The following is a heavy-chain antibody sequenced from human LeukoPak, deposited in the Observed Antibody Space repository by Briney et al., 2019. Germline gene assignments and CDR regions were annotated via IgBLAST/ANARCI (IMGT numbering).Heavy chain of an antibody. Sequence: RSGGSLRLSFAASGFTVSSNYMSCVRQAPGKWLEWVPVIYSGGSTYYADSVKGRFTISRDNSKNTLYLQMNSLRAEDTAVYYCARDRRDSSSWYYFDYWGQGTLVTVSS. J-gene: IGHJ4*02. CDR3: ARDRRDSSSWYYFDY. CDR1: GFTVSSNY. D-gene: IGHD6-13*01. V-gene: IGHV3-53*01. CDR2: IYSGGST.